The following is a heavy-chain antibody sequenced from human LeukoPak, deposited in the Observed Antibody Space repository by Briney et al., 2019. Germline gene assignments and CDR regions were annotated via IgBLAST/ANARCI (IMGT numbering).Heavy chain of an antibody. V-gene: IGHV3-23*01. CDR1: GFTFSSYA. J-gene: IGHJ1*01. D-gene: IGHD2-15*01. CDR3: AKAGCGDGSCYYAEYFQH. Sequence: GGSLRLSCAASGFTFSSYAMSWVRQAPGKGLEWVSGVRGSGGSTYYADSVKGRFTISRDNSKNTLYVQMNSLRAEDTAVYYCAKAGCGDGSCYYAEYFQHWGQGTLVTVSS. CDR2: VRGSGGST.